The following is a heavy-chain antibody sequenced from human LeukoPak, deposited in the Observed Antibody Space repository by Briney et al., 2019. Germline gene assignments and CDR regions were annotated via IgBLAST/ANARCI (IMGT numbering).Heavy chain of an antibody. CDR1: GVSFSGYY. CDR2: INHSGST. V-gene: IGHV4-34*01. Sequence: PSETLSLTCAVYGVSFSGYYWSWIRQPPGKGLEWIGEINHSGSTNYNPSLKSRVTISVDTSKNQFSLKLRSVTAADTAVYYCARGYYDFWSGYYYTGNYFDYWGQGTLVTVSS. CDR3: ARGYYDFWSGYYYTGNYFDY. D-gene: IGHD3-3*01. J-gene: IGHJ4*02.